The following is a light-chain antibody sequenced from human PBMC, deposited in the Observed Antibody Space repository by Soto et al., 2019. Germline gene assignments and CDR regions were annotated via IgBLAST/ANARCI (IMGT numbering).Light chain of an antibody. CDR2: DVS. Sequence: QSVLTQPASVSGSPGQSITISCTGTSSDVGGYNYVSWYQQHPGKAPKLMIYDVSNRPSGVSNRFSGSKSGNTASLTISGLQAEDEADYYSSSYTSSSSLYVFGTGTKVTDL. CDR3: SSYTSSSSLYV. V-gene: IGLV2-14*01. J-gene: IGLJ1*01. CDR1: SSDVGGYNY.